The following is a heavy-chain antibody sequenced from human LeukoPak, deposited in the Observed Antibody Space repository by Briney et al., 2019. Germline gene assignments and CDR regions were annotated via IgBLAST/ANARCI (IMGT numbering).Heavy chain of an antibody. D-gene: IGHD3-16*01. V-gene: IGHV4-4*02. CDR2: VNLQGGT. Sequence: PSGTLSLTCDVSGGSITQTNYWTWVRQPPGKGLEWIGEVNLQGGTNYNPSLLRRVAISVDTSANHVSLQMTSVTAADTAVYYCARRLTTRSYYFDYWGQGTLVTVSS. CDR1: GGSITQTNY. CDR3: ARRLTTRSYYFDY. J-gene: IGHJ4*02.